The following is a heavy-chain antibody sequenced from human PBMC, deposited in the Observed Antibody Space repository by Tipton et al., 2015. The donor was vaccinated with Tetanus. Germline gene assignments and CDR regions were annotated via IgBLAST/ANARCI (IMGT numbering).Heavy chain of an antibody. CDR2: IYQSGST. Sequence: LRLSCTVSGGSVNSGSYYWSWIRQPPGKGLEWIGYIYQSGSTSYSPSLESRVTISLETSKNQVSLRLSSATAADTAVYYCARDGPYYSDTSNDSPFYGMDVWGQGTTVTVSS. CDR3: ARDGPYYSDTSNDSPFYGMDV. V-gene: IGHV4-61*01. J-gene: IGHJ6*02. D-gene: IGHD3-22*01. CDR1: GGSVNSGSYY.